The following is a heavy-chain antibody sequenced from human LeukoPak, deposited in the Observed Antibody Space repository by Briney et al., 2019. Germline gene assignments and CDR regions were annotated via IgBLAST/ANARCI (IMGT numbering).Heavy chain of an antibody. Sequence: PGGSLRLSCAASGLTFSSYWMHWVRQAPGKGLVWVSRINSDGSSTSYADSVKGRFTISRDNAKNTLYLQMNSLRAEDTAVYYCAKAAVALLFYYYYMDVWGKGTTVTVSS. CDR3: AKAAVALLFYYYYMDV. CDR2: INSDGSST. CDR1: GLTFSSYW. V-gene: IGHV3-74*01. D-gene: IGHD6-19*01. J-gene: IGHJ6*03.